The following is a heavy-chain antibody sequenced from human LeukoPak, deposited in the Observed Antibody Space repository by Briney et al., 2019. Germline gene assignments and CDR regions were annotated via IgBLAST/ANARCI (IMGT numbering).Heavy chain of an antibody. V-gene: IGHV3-7*01. D-gene: IGHD3-10*01. CDR2: IKQDGSEK. CDR1: GFTFSNYW. Sequence: GGSLRLSCAASGFTFSNYWMSWVRQAPGKGLEWVANIKQDGSEKYYVDSVKGRFTISRDNAKNSLYLQMNSLRAEDTAVYYCARAGSGSYVNRALDYWGQGTLVTVSS. CDR3: ARAGSGSYVNRALDY. J-gene: IGHJ4*02.